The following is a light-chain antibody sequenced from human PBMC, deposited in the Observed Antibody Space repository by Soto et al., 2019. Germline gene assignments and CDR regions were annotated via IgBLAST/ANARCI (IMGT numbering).Light chain of an antibody. Sequence: EIVLTQSPGTLSLSPGERATLSCRASQSITSNFLAWYQQKPGQAPRLLIYGASTRAAGVPDRFSGSGSGIDFTLTITRLEPEDFAVYYCHQYGRSPLMYTFGQGTKLGVK. CDR2: GAS. CDR3: HQYGRSPLMYT. V-gene: IGKV3-20*01. J-gene: IGKJ2*01. CDR1: QSITSNF.